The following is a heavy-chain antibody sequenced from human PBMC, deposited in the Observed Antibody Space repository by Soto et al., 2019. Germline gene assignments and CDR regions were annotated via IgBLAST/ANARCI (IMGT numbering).Heavy chain of an antibody. D-gene: IGHD2-2*01. Sequence: EVQLVESGGGLVKPGGSLRLSCAASGFTFSTYSMSWVRQAPGKGLEWVSSISPSSTYIHYADSVKGRFTISRDNAEKSGYLQMNGLRGEETAIYYWWGGGGGVVVVPGANRGDFWGQGTLVTVSS. V-gene: IGHV3-21*01. J-gene: IGHJ4*02. CDR2: ISPSSTYI. CDR3: WGGGGGVVVVPGANRGDF. CDR1: GFTFSTYS.